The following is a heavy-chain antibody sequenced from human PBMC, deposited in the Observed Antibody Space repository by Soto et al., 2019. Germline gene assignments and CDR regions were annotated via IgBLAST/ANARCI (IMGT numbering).Heavy chain of an antibody. D-gene: IGHD5-12*01. Sequence: ASVKVSCKASGYTFTSYGISWVRQAPGQGLEWMGWISAYNGNTNYAQKLQGRVTMTTDTSTSTAYMELRSLRSDDTAVYYCARAVRGYSGYEEGGRDDYWGQGTLVTVSS. CDR2: ISAYNGNT. CDR3: ARAVRGYSGYEEGGRDDY. CDR1: GYTFTSYG. J-gene: IGHJ4*02. V-gene: IGHV1-18*01.